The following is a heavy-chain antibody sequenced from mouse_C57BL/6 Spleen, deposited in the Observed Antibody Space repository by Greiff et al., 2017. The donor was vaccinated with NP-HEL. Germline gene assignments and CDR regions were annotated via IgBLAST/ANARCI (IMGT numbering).Heavy chain of an antibody. D-gene: IGHD2-4*01. CDR2: IYPGGGYT. CDR1: GYTFTNYW. CDR3: ARSEDYDVDY. J-gene: IGHJ2*01. Sequence: QVQLQQSGAELVRPGTSVKMSCKASGYTFTNYWIGWAKQRPGHGLEWIGDIYPGGGYTNYNEKFKGKATLTADKSSSTAYMQFSSLTSEDSAVYYCARSEDYDVDYWGQGTTLTVSS. V-gene: IGHV1-63*01.